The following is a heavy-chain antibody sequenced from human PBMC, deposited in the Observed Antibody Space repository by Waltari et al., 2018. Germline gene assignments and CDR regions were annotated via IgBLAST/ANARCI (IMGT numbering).Heavy chain of an antibody. Sequence: EVQLLESGGGLVQPGGSLRLSCGASGFSFSSFAMSCVRQAPGKGLEWVSSISGSGHTTYYADSVQGRFSISRDFSKNTLYLQMDSLRVEDTALYYCAKGTDLVVYASTNEYWGQGTLVTVAS. CDR1: GFSFSSFA. CDR2: ISGSGHTT. J-gene: IGHJ4*02. D-gene: IGHD2-8*02. V-gene: IGHV3-23*01. CDR3: AKGTDLVVYASTNEY.